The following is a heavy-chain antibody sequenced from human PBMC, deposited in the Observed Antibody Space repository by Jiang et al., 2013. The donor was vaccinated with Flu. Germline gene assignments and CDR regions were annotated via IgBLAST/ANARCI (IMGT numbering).Heavy chain of an antibody. V-gene: IGHV4-59*01. J-gene: IGHJ6*02. CDR1: GGSISSYY. D-gene: IGHD4-17*01. CDR3: ARVSEEGTVTHYGMDV. Sequence: GSGLVKPSETLSLTCTVSGGSISSYYWSWIRQPPGKGLEWIGYIYYSGSTNYNPSHKSRVTISVDTSKNQFSLKLSSVTAADTAVYYCARVSEEGTVTHYGMDVWGQGTTVTVSS. CDR2: IYYSGST.